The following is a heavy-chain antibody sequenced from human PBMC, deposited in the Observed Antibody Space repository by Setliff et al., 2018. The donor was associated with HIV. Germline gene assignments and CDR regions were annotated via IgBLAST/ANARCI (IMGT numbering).Heavy chain of an antibody. CDR1: GYSITSGYY. D-gene: IGHD3-10*01. CDR3: ARSIYGSRSYPLDS. V-gene: IGHV4-38-2*01. Sequence: SETLSLTCAVSGYSITSGYYWGWIRQSPGRGLEWIGSIHHSGSTYYNPSLKSRLTMSVDTSNNLFSLRLTSVTAADAAVYYCARSIYGSRSYPLDSWGQGTRVTVSS. CDR2: IHHSGST. J-gene: IGHJ5*01.